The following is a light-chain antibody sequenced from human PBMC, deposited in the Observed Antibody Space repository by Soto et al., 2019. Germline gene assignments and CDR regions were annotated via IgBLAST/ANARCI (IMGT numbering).Light chain of an antibody. CDR1: QSVSSSY. CDR3: QQYGSSPLYT. J-gene: IGKJ2*01. Sequence: EIVLTQSPGTLSLSPGERATLSCRASQSVSSSYLAWYQQKPGQAPRLLLYGASSRATGIPDRFSGSGSGTDFTLTISRLEPEDFAEYYCQQYGSSPLYTFGQGTKLEIK. V-gene: IGKV3-20*01. CDR2: GAS.